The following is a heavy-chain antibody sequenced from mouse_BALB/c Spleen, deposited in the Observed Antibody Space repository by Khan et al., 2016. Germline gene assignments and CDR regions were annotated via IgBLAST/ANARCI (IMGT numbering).Heavy chain of an antibody. V-gene: IGHV9-2-1*01. CDR2: INTETGEP. CDR3: VRVSFYYYGSSYDYYAMDY. CDR1: GYTFTDYS. J-gene: IGHJ4*01. Sequence: QIQLVQSGPELKKPGETVKISCKASGYTFTDYSMHWVKQAPGKGLKWMGWINTETGEPTYADDFKGRFAFSLETSASTAYLQINNLKNEDTATYFCVRVSFYYYGSSYDYYAMDYWGQGTSVTVSS. D-gene: IGHD1-1*01.